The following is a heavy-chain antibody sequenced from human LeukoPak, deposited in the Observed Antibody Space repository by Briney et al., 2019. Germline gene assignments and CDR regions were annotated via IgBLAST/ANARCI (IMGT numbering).Heavy chain of an antibody. CDR3: AKPKFPGRGLVMLFDY. CDR2: ISGSGGST. J-gene: IGHJ4*02. V-gene: IGHV3-23*01. CDR1: GFTFSSYT. D-gene: IGHD3/OR15-3a*01. Sequence: GGSLRLSCAASGFTFSSYTMNWVRQAPGKGLEWVSAISGSGGSTYYADSVKGRFTISRDNSKNTLYLQMNSLRAEDTAVYYCAKPKFPGRGLVMLFDYWGQGTLVTVSS.